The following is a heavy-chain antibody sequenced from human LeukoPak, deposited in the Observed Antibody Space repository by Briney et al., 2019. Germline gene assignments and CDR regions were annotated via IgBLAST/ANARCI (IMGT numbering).Heavy chain of an antibody. V-gene: IGHV4-4*02. Sequence: PSETLSLTCAVSGGSISSSNWWSWVRQPPGKGLEWIGSIYYSGSTYYNPSLKSRVTISVDTSKNQFSLKLSSVTAADTAVYYCARDRSVADNWFDPWGQGTLVTVSS. D-gene: IGHD6-19*01. J-gene: IGHJ5*02. CDR2: IYYSGST. CDR3: ARDRSVADNWFDP. CDR1: GGSISSSNW.